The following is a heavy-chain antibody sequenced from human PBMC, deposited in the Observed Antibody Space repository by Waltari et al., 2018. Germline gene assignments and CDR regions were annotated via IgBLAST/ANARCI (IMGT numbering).Heavy chain of an antibody. Sequence: QVQLQESGPRLVKPSETLSLICTVSGGSISSYYWSWIRQPPGKGLDWIGYIYYTGSTNFNPSLKSRFTMSVDTSKNQFSLKLSSVTAADTAVYYCARGGGGDWEWFDPWGQGTLVTVSS. CDR2: IYYTGST. J-gene: IGHJ5*02. V-gene: IGHV4-59*01. CDR1: GGSISSYY. D-gene: IGHD2-21*02. CDR3: ARGGGGDWEWFDP.